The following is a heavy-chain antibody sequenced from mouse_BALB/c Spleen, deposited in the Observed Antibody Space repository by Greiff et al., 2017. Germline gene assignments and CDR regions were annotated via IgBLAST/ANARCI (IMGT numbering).Heavy chain of an antibody. Sequence: EVMLVESGGDLVKPGGSLKLSCAASGFTFSSYGMSWVRQTPDKRLEWVATISSGGSYTYYPDSVKGRFTISRDNAKNTLYLQMSSLKSEDTAMYYCARHEEVRRGGYAMDYWGQGTSGTVSS. CDR1: GFTFSSYG. CDR2: ISSGGSYT. CDR3: ARHEEVRRGGYAMDY. D-gene: IGHD2-14*01. J-gene: IGHJ4*01. V-gene: IGHV5-6*02.